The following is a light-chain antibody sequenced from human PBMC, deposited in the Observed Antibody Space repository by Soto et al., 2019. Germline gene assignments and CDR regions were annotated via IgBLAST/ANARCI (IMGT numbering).Light chain of an antibody. V-gene: IGKV1-9*01. J-gene: IGKJ5*01. CDR1: QGISSD. CDR3: QQFKSYPIT. CDR2: AAS. Sequence: DIQMTQSPSSVSASVGDRVTITCRASQGISSDLAWYQQNPGKAPKLLIYAASTLQNGVPSTFSGSGSGTEFTLTISSLQPEDFGTYYCQQFKSYPITFGQGTRLEI.